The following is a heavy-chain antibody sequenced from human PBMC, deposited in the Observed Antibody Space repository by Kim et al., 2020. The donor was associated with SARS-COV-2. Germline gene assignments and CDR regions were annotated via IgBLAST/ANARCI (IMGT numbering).Heavy chain of an antibody. CDR2: ISYDGSNK. J-gene: IGHJ4*01. V-gene: IGHV3-30*04. CDR3: ARDSGGLELLWFGEELD. Sequence: GGSLRLSCAASGFTFSSYAMHWVRQAPGKGLEWVAVISYDGSNKYYADSVKGRFTISRDNSKNTLYLQMNSLRAEDTAVYYCARDSGGLELLWFGEELD. CDR1: GFTFSSYA. D-gene: IGHD3-10*01.